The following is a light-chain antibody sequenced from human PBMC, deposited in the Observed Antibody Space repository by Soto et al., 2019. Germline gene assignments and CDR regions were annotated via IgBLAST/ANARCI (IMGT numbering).Light chain of an antibody. J-gene: IGKJ2*01. CDR1: QSISSW. Sequence: DIQMAQSPSTLSASVGDRVTITCRASQSISSWLAWYQQKPGKAPKLLIYKASSLESGVPSRFSGSGSGTEFPLTISSLRPDDFETYYCQQYNSYRYTFGQGTKVDIK. V-gene: IGKV1-5*03. CDR2: KAS. CDR3: QQYNSYRYT.